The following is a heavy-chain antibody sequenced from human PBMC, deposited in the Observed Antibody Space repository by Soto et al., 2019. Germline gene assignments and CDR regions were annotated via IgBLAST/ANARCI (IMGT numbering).Heavy chain of an antibody. V-gene: IGHV3-48*02. D-gene: IGHD6-19*01. CDR2: ISDSSSTI. CDR1: GFTFSSYS. J-gene: IGHJ3*01. CDR3: ARDSVNSGWPNDAFHL. Sequence: PGGSLRLSCAASGFTFSSYSMSWVRQAPGKGLEWVSYISDSSSTIYYADSVKGRFTISRDNAKNSLYLQMNSLRDEDTAVYYCARDSVNSGWPNDAFHLWGQGTMVTVSS.